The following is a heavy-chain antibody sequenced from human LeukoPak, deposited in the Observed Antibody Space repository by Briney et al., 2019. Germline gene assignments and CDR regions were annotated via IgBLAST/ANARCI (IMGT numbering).Heavy chain of an antibody. V-gene: IGHV4-59*08. CDR3: ARRATRIPLYYYYGMDV. CDR2: IYYSGST. J-gene: IGHJ6*02. Sequence: PSETLSLTCTVSGGSISSYYWSWIRQPPGKGLEWIGYIYYSGSTNYNPSLKSRVTISVDTSKNQFSLKLSSVTAADTAVYYCARRATRIPLYYYYGMDVWGQGTTVTVSS. CDR1: GGSISSYY. D-gene: IGHD5-18*01.